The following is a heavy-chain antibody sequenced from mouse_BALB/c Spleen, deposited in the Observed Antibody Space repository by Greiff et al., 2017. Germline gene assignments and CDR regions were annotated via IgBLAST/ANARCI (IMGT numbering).Heavy chain of an antibody. J-gene: IGHJ2*01. D-gene: IGHD1-1*01. CDR2: ISSGSSTI. CDR3: AREGTTDFDY. Sequence: EVKLMESGGGLVQPGGSRKLSCAASGFTFSSFGMHWVRQAPEKGLEWVAYISSGSSTIYYADTVKGRFTISRDNPKNTLFLQMTSLRSEDTAMYYCAREGTTDFDYWGQGTTLTVSS. CDR1: GFTFSSFG. V-gene: IGHV5-17*02.